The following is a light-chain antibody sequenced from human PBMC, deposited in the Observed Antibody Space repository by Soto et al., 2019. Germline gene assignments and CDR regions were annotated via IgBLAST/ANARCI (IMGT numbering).Light chain of an antibody. CDR2: DVS. J-gene: IGLJ1*01. Sequence: QSALTQPASVSGSPGQSITISCTGTSSDVGGYNYVSWYQQHPGKAPKLMIYDVSNRPSGVSNRFSGSESGNTASLSISGLLAEDEADDYRSSYTSPSTVFGTGTNVTVL. V-gene: IGLV2-14*01. CDR3: SSYTSPSTV. CDR1: SSDVGGYNY.